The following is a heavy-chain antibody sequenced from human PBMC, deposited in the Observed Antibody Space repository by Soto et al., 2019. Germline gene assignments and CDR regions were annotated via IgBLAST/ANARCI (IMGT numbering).Heavy chain of an antibody. V-gene: IGHV3-30*03. CDR2: ISYDGSNK. J-gene: IGHJ6*02. CDR3: ATDQSYYGSVSKARNNYYYFGMDV. CDR1: GFTFSSYG. D-gene: IGHD3-10*01. Sequence: QVQLVESGGGVVQPGRSLRLSCAVSGFTFSSYGMHWVRQAPGKGLEWVAVISYDGSNKYYADSVKGRFTISRDNSKNRLYLQMNSLRAEDTAVYYCATDQSYYGSVSKARNNYYYFGMDVWGQGTTVTVSS.